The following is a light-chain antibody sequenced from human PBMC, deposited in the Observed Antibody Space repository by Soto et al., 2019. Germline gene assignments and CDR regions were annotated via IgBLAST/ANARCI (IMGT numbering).Light chain of an antibody. CDR1: QSLLYYGNNKNY. Sequence: DIVMTQSPDSLALSLGERATINCKSSQSLLYYGNNKNYFAWYQQKPGQPPKLLIYWASTRESGVPDRFSGSGSETDFTLTIASLQAEDVAIYYCHQYYNTPWTFGQGTKVEIK. CDR2: WAS. J-gene: IGKJ1*01. V-gene: IGKV4-1*01. CDR3: HQYYNTPWT.